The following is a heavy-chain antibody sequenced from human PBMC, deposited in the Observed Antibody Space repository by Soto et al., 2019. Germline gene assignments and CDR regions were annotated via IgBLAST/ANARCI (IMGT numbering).Heavy chain of an antibody. CDR3: ARVFSGYYDFWSGYPPNNWFDP. CDR2: ISAYNGNT. D-gene: IGHD3-3*01. V-gene: IGHV1-18*01. J-gene: IGHJ5*02. Sequence: ASVKVSCKASGYTFTSYGISWVRQAPGQGLEWMGWISAYNGNTNYAQKLQGRVTMTTDTSTSTAYMELRSLRSDDTAVYYCARVFSGYYDFWSGYPPNNWFDPWGLGTLVTVSS. CDR1: GYTFTSYG.